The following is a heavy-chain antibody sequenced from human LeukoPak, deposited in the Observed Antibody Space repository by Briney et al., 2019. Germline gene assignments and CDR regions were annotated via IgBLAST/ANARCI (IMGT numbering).Heavy chain of an antibody. Sequence: PGGSLRLSCAASGFTFSSYSMNWVRQAPGKGLEWVSSISSSSSYIYYADSVKGRFTISRDNAKNSLYLQMNSLRAEDTAVYYCASYYYSGYDYGGSGWYVYYYGMDVWGQGTTVTVSS. V-gene: IGHV3-21*01. CDR3: ASYYYSGYDYGGSGWYVYYYGMDV. J-gene: IGHJ6*02. CDR2: ISSSSSYI. D-gene: IGHD5-12*01. CDR1: GFTFSSYS.